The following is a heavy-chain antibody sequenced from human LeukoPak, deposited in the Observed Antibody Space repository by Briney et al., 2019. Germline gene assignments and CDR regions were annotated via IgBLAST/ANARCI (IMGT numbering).Heavy chain of an antibody. Sequence: GASVRVSCKASGYTFTIYGITWVRQAPGQGLEWMGWISAYNGNTNHAQKFQGRVTMTTDTSTSTAYMELRSLRSDDTAVYYCARDKRYKDGYNSGVLGYWGQGTLVTVSS. CDR2: ISAYNGNT. V-gene: IGHV1-18*01. D-gene: IGHD5-24*01. CDR3: ARDKRYKDGYNSGVLGY. CDR1: GYTFTIYG. J-gene: IGHJ4*02.